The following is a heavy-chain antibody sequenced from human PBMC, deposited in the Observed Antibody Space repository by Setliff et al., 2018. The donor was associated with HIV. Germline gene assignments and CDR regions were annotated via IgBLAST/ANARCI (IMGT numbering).Heavy chain of an antibody. CDR2: IRSRPFGGTT. Sequence: PGGSLRLSCLGSGFTFGEYGMSWFRQAPGKGLERVGFIRSRPFGGTTEYAASVKGRFTISRDDSKSIAYLQMNSLKSADAAVYYCTRGMRPMVKRVPFDYWGQGTLVTVSS. CDR1: GFTFGEYG. CDR3: TRGMRPMVKRVPFDY. D-gene: IGHD2-15*01. V-gene: IGHV3-49*03. J-gene: IGHJ4*02.